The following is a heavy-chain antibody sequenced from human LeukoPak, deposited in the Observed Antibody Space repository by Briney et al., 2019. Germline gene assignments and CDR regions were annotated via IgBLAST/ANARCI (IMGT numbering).Heavy chain of an antibody. CDR3: ARDLPLTASYDILTVYYYYYYGMDV. J-gene: IGHJ6*02. CDR1: GFTFSSYS. V-gene: IGHV3-21*01. D-gene: IGHD3-9*01. CDR2: ISSSSSYI. Sequence: GGSLRLSCAASGFTFSSYSMTWVRQAPGKGLEWVSSISSSSSYIYYADSVKGRFTISRDNAKNSLYLQMNSLRAEDTAVYYCARDLPLTASYDILTVYYYYYYGMDVWGQGTTVTVSS.